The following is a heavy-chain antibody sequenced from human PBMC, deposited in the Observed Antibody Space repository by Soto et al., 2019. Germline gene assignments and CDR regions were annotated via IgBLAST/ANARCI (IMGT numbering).Heavy chain of an antibody. V-gene: IGHV4-30-2*01. CDR1: GGSISSGGYS. D-gene: IGHD3-22*01. J-gene: IGHJ4*02. CDR2: IYHSGST. Sequence: QLQLQESGSGLVKPSQTLSLTCAVSGGSISSGGYSWSWIRQPPGKGLEWIGYIYHSGSTYYNASLKSRVTISVDRSKNQFSLKLSSVTAADTAVYYCARGRYYYDSSGYALDYWGQGTLVTVSS. CDR3: ARGRYYYDSSGYALDY.